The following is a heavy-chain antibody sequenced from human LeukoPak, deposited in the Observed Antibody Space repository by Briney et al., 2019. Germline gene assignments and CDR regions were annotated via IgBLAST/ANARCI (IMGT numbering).Heavy chain of an antibody. V-gene: IGHV1-18*04. CDR3: AREKNDFWSGRYYYYGMDV. D-gene: IGHD3-3*01. CDR2: ISAYNGNT. J-gene: IGHJ6*02. Sequence: ASVTVSCTASGYTFTSYYMQWVRQAPGQGLEWMGWISAYNGNTNYAQKLQGRVTMTTDTSTSTAYMELRSLRSDDTAVYYCAREKNDFWSGRYYYYGMDVWGQGTTVTVSS. CDR1: GYTFTSYY.